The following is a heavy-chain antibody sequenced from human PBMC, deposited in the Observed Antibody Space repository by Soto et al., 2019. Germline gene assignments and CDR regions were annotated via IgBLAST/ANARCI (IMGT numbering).Heavy chain of an antibody. Sequence: QVQLVQSGAEVKKPGASVKVSCKASGYTFTSYAMHWVRQAPGQRLEWMGWINAGNGNTKYSQKFQGRVTITRDTSASTAYMELSSLRSEDTAVYYCARDSGWGYSYGYNWFDPWGQGTLVTVSS. J-gene: IGHJ5*02. CDR2: INAGNGNT. D-gene: IGHD5-18*01. CDR3: ARDSGWGYSYGYNWFDP. V-gene: IGHV1-3*01. CDR1: GYTFTSYA.